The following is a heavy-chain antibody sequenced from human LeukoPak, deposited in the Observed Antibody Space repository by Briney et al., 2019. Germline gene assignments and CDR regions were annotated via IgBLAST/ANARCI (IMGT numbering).Heavy chain of an antibody. CDR1: GFTFSSYA. CDR2: ISGSGDTT. CDR3: AKSAHLFPDWFDP. V-gene: IGHV3-23*01. J-gene: IGHJ5*02. Sequence: WGSLRLSCAASGFTFSSYAMSWVRQAPGKGLEWVSGISGSGDTTYYADSVKGRFTISRDNSKNTLYLQMNSLRAEDTAIYYCAKSAHLFPDWFDPWGQGTLVTVSS.